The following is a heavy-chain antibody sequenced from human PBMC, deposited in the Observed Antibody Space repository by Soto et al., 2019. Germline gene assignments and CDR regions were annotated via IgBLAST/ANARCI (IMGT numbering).Heavy chain of an antibody. CDR3: ARETYYYASSGYYSGAFDY. Sequence: SETLSLTCAVYGGSFSGYYWSWIRQPPGKGLEWIGEINHSGSTNYNPSLKSRVTISVDTSNNQFSLKLSSVTAADTAVYYCARETYYYASSGYYSGAFDYRGQATLVTVSS. V-gene: IGHV4-34*01. CDR2: INHSGST. J-gene: IGHJ4*02. D-gene: IGHD3-22*01. CDR1: GGSFSGYY.